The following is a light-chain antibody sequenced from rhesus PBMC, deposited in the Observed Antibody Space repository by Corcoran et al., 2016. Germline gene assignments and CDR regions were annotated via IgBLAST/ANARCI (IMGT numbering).Light chain of an antibody. Sequence: EIVMTQSPATLPLSPGERATLSCRASQSVSSSLAWYQQQPGHAPRLLIYGASRRATGIPDRFSGSGSGTEFTLTISSLEPEELAVYYCQQYSNWPLTFGGGTKVEIK. CDR3: QQYSNWPLT. J-gene: IGKJ4*01. CDR1: QSVSSS. CDR2: GAS. V-gene: IGKV3-42*03.